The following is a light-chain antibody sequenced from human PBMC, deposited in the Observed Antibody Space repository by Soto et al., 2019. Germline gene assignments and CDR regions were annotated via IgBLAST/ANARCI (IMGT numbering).Light chain of an antibody. V-gene: IGKV1-5*03. Sequence: DIQMTQSPSTLSASVGDRVTITCRVSQSIDNWLAWYQQKPGKVPNLLIYRASILHSGVPSRFSGSGSGTEFTLTISTLQPDDFATYYCQQYKTYRTFGQGTKVYIK. J-gene: IGKJ1*01. CDR2: RAS. CDR1: QSIDNW. CDR3: QQYKTYRT.